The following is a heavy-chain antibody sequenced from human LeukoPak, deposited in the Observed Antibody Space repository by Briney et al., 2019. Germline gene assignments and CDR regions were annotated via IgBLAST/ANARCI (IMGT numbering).Heavy chain of an antibody. V-gene: IGHV1-69*01. D-gene: IGHD3-10*01. CDR2: VIPIFGTA. CDR1: GGTFISYA. J-gene: IGHJ4*02. CDR3: ARGSRVLWFGELSD. Sequence: SVKVSSKASGGTFISYAISWGRRAPGQGLGWMGGVIPIFGTANYAQKFQGRVTITADESTSTAYMELSSLRSEDTAVYYCARGSRVLWFGELSDWGQGTLVTVSS.